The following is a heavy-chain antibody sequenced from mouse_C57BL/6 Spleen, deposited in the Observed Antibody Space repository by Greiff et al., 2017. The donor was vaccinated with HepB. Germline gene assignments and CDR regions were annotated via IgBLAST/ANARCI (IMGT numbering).Heavy chain of an antibody. CDR2: ISGGGGNT. D-gene: IGHD2-1*01. CDR3: ARQNGNSAWFAY. J-gene: IGHJ3*01. CDR1: GFTFSSYT. Sequence: EVMLVESGGGLVKPGGSLKLSCAASGFTFSSYTMSWVRQTPEKRLEWVATISGGGGNTYYPDSVKGRFTISRDNAKNTLYLQMSSLRSEDTALYYCARQNGNSAWFAYWGQGTLVTVSA. V-gene: IGHV5-9*01.